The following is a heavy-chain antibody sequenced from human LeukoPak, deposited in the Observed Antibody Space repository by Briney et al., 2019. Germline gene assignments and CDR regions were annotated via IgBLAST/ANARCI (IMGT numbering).Heavy chain of an antibody. V-gene: IGHV1-58*01. J-gene: IGHJ5*02. CDR2: IVVGSGNT. D-gene: IGHD2-21*02. CDR1: GFTFTSSA. Sequence: GASVKVSCKASGFTFTSSAVQWVRQARGQRLEWIGWIVVGSGNTNYAQKFQERVTITRDMSTSTAYMELSSLRAEDTAVYYCARDPGYCGGDCYSVSERFDPWGQGTLVTVSS. CDR3: ARDPGYCGGDCYSVSERFDP.